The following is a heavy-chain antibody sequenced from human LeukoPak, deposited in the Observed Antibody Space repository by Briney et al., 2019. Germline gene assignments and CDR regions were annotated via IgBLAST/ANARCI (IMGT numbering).Heavy chain of an antibody. CDR1: GFTFSSYA. J-gene: IGHJ4*02. D-gene: IGHD3-16*02. V-gene: IGHV3-23*01. Sequence: PGGSLRLSCAASGFTFSSYAMSWVRQAPGKGLEWVSAISGSGDSAYYADSVKGRVTISRDNSKNTVNLQMNSLRAEDTAVYYCAKDRKDGSKTRLGGVIANPYFDYWGQGTLVTVSS. CDR2: ISGSGDSA. CDR3: AKDRKDGSKTRLGGVIANPYFDY.